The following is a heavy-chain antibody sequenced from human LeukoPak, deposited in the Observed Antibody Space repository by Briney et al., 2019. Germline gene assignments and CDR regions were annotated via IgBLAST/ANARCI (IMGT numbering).Heavy chain of an antibody. CDR1: GFTFSSYA. CDR2: ISGSGGST. V-gene: IGHV3-23*01. D-gene: IGHD6-19*01. Sequence: GGSLRLSCAASGFTFSSYAMSWVRQAPGKGLEWVSAISGSGGSTYYADSVKGWFTISRDNSKNTLYLQMNSLRAEDTAVYYCAKDGDAVAGIDPYYFDYWGQGTLVTVSS. CDR3: AKDGDAVAGIDPYYFDY. J-gene: IGHJ4*02.